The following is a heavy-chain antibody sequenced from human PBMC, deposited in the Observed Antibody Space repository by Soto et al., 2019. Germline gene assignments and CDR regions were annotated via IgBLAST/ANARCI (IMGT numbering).Heavy chain of an antibody. CDR3: ARALGYTYGHLPIDY. CDR1: GNSISSGDYC. Sequence: PSVTLSLTCTVSGNSISSGDYCWSWIRQPPGKGLEWIGYIYYSGSTYYNPSLKSRVTISVDTSKNQFSLNLSSVTAADTALYYCARALGYTYGHLPIDYWGQGTLVTVSS. J-gene: IGHJ4*02. CDR2: IYYSGST. V-gene: IGHV4-30-4*01. D-gene: IGHD5-18*01.